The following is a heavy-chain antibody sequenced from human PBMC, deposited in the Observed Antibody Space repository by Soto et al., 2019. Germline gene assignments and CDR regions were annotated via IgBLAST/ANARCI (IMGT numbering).Heavy chain of an antibody. V-gene: IGHV1-2*02. CDR1: GYTFTGYY. CDR2: INPNSGGT. D-gene: IGHD3-3*01. Sequence: ASVKGSCKASGYTFTGYYMHWVRQAPGQGLEWMGWINPNSGGTNYAQKFQGRVTMTRDTSISTAYMELSRLRSDDTAVYYCARDLRDYDFDYYYYGMDVWGQGTTVTVSS. J-gene: IGHJ6*02. CDR3: ARDLRDYDFDYYYYGMDV.